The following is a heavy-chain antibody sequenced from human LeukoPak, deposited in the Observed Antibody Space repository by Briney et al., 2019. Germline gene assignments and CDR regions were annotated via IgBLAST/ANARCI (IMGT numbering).Heavy chain of an antibody. J-gene: IGHJ4*02. CDR2: ISYDGSNK. V-gene: IGHV3-30*04. CDR3: ARDTQDY. D-gene: IGHD2-15*01. Sequence: GRSLRLSCAASGFTFSSYAMHWVRQAPGKGLKWVAVISYDGSNKYYADSVKGRFTISRDNSKNTLYLQMNSLRAEDTAVYYCARDTQDYWGQGTLVTGPS. CDR1: GFTFSSYA.